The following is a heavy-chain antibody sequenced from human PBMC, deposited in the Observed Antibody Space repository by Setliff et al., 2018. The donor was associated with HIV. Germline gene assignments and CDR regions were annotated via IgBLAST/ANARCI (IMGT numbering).Heavy chain of an antibody. CDR1: GYSLSKYG. CDR3: GRVPYKSAWFSGGHNPFDV. CDR2: ISGFNGNT. V-gene: IGHV1-18*01. J-gene: IGHJ3*01. Sequence: ASVKVSCKASGYSLSKYGISWVRQAPGQGLEWMGWISGFNGNTKCGQNFQGRVTMTIDTSTSTVYMDLRSLTSDDTAVYYCGRVPYKSAWFSGGHNPFDVWGQGTMVTVSS. D-gene: IGHD6-19*01.